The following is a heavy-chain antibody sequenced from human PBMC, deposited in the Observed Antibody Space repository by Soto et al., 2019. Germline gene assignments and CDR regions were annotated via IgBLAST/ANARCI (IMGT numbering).Heavy chain of an antibody. V-gene: IGHV1-69*04. CDR2: IIPILGIA. D-gene: IGHD3-9*01. Sequence: SVKVSCKASGGTFSSFTINWVRQAPGQGLEWMGRIIPILGIAKYAQNFQGRVTITADKSTNTADMELSSLSSEDTAVYYCARDRNYDLSTGYYNDHYGLDVWGQGTTVTVSS. J-gene: IGHJ6*02. CDR1: GGTFSSFT. CDR3: ARDRNYDLSTGYYNDHYGLDV.